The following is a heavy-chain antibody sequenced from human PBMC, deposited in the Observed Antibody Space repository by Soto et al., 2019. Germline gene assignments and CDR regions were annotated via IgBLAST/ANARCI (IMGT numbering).Heavy chain of an antibody. V-gene: IGHV1-8*01. D-gene: IGHD4-17*01. CDR3: ARDLRFNYYYYGMDV. CDR1: GYTFTSYD. Sequence: RASVKVSCKASGYTFTSYDINWVRQATGQGLEWMGWMNPNSGNTGYAQKFQGRVTMTRNTSISTAYMELSSLRSEDTAVYYCARDLRFNYYYYGMDVWGQGTTVTVSS. J-gene: IGHJ6*02. CDR2: MNPNSGNT.